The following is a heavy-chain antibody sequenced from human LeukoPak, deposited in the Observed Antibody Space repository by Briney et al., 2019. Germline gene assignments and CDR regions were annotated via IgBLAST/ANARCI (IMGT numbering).Heavy chain of an antibody. D-gene: IGHD2-2*02. CDR2: ISGSGGST. V-gene: IGHV3-23*01. J-gene: IGHJ4*02. Sequence: PGGSLRLSWAASGFTFSSYAMSWVRQAPGKGLEWVSAISGSGGSTYYADSVKGRFTISRDNSKNTLYLQMNSLRAEDTAVYYCAKPPPDIVVVPAAIPFDYRGQGTLVNVSS. CDR1: GFTFSSYA. CDR3: AKPPPDIVVVPAAIPFDY.